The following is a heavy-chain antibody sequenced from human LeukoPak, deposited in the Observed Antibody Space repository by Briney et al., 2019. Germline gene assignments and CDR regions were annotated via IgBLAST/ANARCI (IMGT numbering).Heavy chain of an antibody. CDR1: GGSFGGYY. J-gene: IGHJ5*02. CDR2: INHSGST. V-gene: IGHV4-34*01. CDR3: AGFTIFGVVGKNWFDP. Sequence: SETLSLTCAVYGGSFGGYYWSWIRQPPGKGLEWIGEINHSGSTNYNPSLKSRVTISVDTSKNQFSLKLSSVTAADTAVYYCAGFTIFGVVGKNWFDPWGQGTLVTVSS. D-gene: IGHD3-3*01.